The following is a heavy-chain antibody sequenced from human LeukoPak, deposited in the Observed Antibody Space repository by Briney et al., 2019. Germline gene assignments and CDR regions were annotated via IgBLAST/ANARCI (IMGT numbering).Heavy chain of an antibody. CDR2: IYWNDDK. Sequence: ESGPTLVEPTQTLTLTCTFSGFSLSTSGVGVGWIRQPPGKALEWLALIYWNDDKRYSPSLKSRLTITKDTSKNQVVLTMTNMDPVDTATYYCAHRFYGDYPFDPWGQGTQVTVSS. J-gene: IGHJ5*02. D-gene: IGHD4-17*01. V-gene: IGHV2-5*01. CDR1: GFSLSTSGVG. CDR3: AHRFYGDYPFDP.